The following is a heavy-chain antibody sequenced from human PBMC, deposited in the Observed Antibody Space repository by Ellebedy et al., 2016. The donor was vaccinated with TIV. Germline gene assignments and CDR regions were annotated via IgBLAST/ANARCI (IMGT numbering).Heavy chain of an antibody. CDR2: LNSDGTST. Sequence: GESLKISCAASGFTFTNYWMHWVRQAPGKGLVWVSHLNSDGTSTSYADSVKGRFTISRDNAKNTLYLQMNSLRAEDTAVYYCARGLRGYSFDPWGQGTLVTVSS. CDR1: GFTFTNYW. CDR3: ARGLRGYSFDP. V-gene: IGHV3-74*01. D-gene: IGHD6-13*01. J-gene: IGHJ5*02.